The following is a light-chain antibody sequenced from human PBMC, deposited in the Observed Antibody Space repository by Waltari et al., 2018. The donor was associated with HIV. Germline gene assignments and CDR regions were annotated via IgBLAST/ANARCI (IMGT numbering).Light chain of an antibody. CDR2: SNN. CDR3: AAWDDRLKGWV. V-gene: IGLV1-44*01. Sequence: QSVLTQPPSASGTPGQRVTISCSGSSSNIGRNTVNWFQQLPGTAPKLLIQSNNQRPSGVPDRFSGSKSGTSASLAISGLQSEDDADYYCAAWDDRLKGWVFGGGTKLTVL. CDR1: SSNIGRNT. J-gene: IGLJ3*02.